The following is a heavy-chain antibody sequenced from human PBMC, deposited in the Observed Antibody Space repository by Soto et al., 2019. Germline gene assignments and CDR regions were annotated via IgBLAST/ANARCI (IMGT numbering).Heavy chain of an antibody. J-gene: IGHJ6*02. V-gene: IGHV4-4*07. D-gene: IGHD1-26*01. CDR3: AXDVIGGATLSPYYCGMDV. CDR2: IYTSGST. CDR1: XXXXSXXY. Sequence: PSETLSLTXXXXXXXXSXXYXSWIRQPXGXGLEWIGRIYTSGSTNXTPSLKRRVTXXXDTSXXQFSLKLSSVTAADTAVYYCAXDVIGGATLSPYYCGMDVWGQGTTVTV.